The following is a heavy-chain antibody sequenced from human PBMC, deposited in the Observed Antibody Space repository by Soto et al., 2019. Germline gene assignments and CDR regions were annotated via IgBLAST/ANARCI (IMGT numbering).Heavy chain of an antibody. J-gene: IGHJ1*01. CDR2: IYYSGST. CDR3: ARHTPAISISDH. CDR1: SVSIPSSSYY. D-gene: IGHD2-15*01. V-gene: IGHV4-39*01. Sequence: SDTLSLTCTVPSVSIPSSSYYWGWISQPPGKGQEWIGSIYYSGSTYYNQYLKSRVTISVDTSKNQFSLKLSSVTAADTAVYYCARHTPAISISDHWGQG.